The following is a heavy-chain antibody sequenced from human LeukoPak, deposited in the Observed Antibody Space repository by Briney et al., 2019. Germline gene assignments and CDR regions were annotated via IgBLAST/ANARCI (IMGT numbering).Heavy chain of an antibody. CDR2: IYYSGST. V-gene: IGHV4-59*08. CDR1: GGSINDYY. CDR3: ARVGSSDAGNFDY. D-gene: IGHD2-2*01. Sequence: PSETLSLTCTVSGGSINDYYWSWIRQPPGKGLEWIAWIYYSGSTNYNPSLKSRVTISVDTSKNQFSLKLTSVTAADTAVYYCARVGSSDAGNFDYWGQGTLVTVSS. J-gene: IGHJ4*02.